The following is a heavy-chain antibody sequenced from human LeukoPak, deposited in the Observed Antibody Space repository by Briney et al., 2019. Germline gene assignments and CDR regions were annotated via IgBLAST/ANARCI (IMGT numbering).Heavy chain of an antibody. Sequence: GESLKISCKGSGYSFASHWIGWVRKMPGKGLEWMGIIYPGDSDTRYSPSFQGQVTISTDKSISTAYLQWSSLKASDTAIYYCASSKSSSWYPFYFDFWGQGTLVTVSS. CDR1: GYSFASHW. CDR2: IYPGDSDT. J-gene: IGHJ4*02. CDR3: ASSKSSSWYPFYFDF. D-gene: IGHD6-13*01. V-gene: IGHV5-51*01.